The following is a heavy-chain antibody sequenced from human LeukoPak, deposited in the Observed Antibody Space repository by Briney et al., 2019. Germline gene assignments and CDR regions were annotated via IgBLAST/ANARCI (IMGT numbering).Heavy chain of an antibody. CDR1: GFTFSSNG. J-gene: IGHJ6*03. V-gene: IGHV3-23*01. CDR3: ARDSMVRGVISYYYYMDV. CDR2: ISTSGGST. Sequence: GGSLRLSCAASGFTFSSNGMSWVRQAPGKGLEWVSAISTSGGSTYYADSVKGRFTISRDNSKSTLYLQMNSLRAEDTAVYYCARDSMVRGVISYYYYMDVWGKGTTVTISS. D-gene: IGHD3-10*01.